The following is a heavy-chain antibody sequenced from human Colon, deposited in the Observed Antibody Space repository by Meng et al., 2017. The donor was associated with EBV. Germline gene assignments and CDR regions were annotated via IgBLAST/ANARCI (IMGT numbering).Heavy chain of an antibody. CDR3: ARRTTVNLRSFDS. CDR1: GGSFSGYY. V-gene: IGHV4-34*01. D-gene: IGHD4-17*01. Sequence: QGEIEHVGAGLLKPSGTLSLTCAVSGGSFSGYYWSWIRQAPGKGLEWIGENNHSGSTKFNPSLESRVSISVDTSENQVSLKLTSVTAADTAVYYCARRTTVNLRSFDSWGQGTLVTVSS. J-gene: IGHJ4*02. CDR2: NNHSGST.